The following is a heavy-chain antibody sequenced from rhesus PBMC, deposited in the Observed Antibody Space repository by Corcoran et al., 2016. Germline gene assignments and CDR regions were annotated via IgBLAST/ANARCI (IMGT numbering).Heavy chain of an antibody. Sequence: EVQLVESGGGLAKPGGSLRLSCAASGFTFSSYWMNWVRQAPGKGLEWVSAMNNGWGSTYYADYVKGRFTSSRYNAKNTLSLPMNSLRAEDTAVDYCAKALCSSTYCSSGAFDFWGQGLRVTVSS. CDR1: GFTFSSYW. D-gene: IGHD2-15*01. CDR3: AKALCSSTYCSSGAFDF. V-gene: IGHV3S25*01. J-gene: IGHJ3*01. CDR2: MNNGWGST.